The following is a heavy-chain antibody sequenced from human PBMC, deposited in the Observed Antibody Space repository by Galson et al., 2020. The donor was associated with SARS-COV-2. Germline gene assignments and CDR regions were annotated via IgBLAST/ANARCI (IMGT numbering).Heavy chain of an antibody. CDR1: GGSISSYF. J-gene: IGHJ4*02. CDR2: IYYSGST. CDR3: ARGTPTTPPNFDY. D-gene: IGHD1-26*01. Sequence: ETSETLSLTCTVSGGSISSYFWSWIRQPPGKGLEWIGYIYYSGSTDYNPSLKSRVTISVDTSKNQFSLKLSSVTAADTAVYYCARGTPTTPPNFDYWGQGTLVTVSS. V-gene: IGHV4-59*01.